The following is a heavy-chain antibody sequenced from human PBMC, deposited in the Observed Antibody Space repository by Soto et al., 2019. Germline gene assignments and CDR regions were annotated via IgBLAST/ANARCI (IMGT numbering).Heavy chain of an antibody. V-gene: IGHV1-3*01. CDR2: INAGNGNT. CDR3: ARVGRGTMVRGPLDY. J-gene: IGHJ4*02. CDR1: GYTFTSYA. D-gene: IGHD3-10*01. Sequence: GASVKVSCKASGYTFTSYAMHWVRQAPGQRLEWMGWINAGNGNTKYSQKFQGRVTITRDTSASTAYMELSSLRSEDTAVYYCARVGRGTMVRGPLDYWGQGTLVTVSS.